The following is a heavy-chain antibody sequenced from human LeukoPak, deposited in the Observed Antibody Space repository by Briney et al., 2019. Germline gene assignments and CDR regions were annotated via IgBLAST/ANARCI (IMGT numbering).Heavy chain of an antibody. J-gene: IGHJ3*02. CDR3: ARDSAARAYDI. CDR1: GGSMTSYY. D-gene: IGHD1-26*01. CDR2: IYTSGST. Sequence: SETLSLTCNVSGGSMTSYYWSWIRKPAGKGLEWIGRIYTSGSTNYSPSHTSRGAMSLDTSNNHFSLNLSSVTAADTAVYYCARDSAARAYDIWGQGTMVTVSS. V-gene: IGHV4-4*07.